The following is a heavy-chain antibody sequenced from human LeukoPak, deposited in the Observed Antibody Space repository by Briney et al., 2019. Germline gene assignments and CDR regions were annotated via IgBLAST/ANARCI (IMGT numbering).Heavy chain of an antibody. Sequence: PSETLSLTCTVSGGSISSSSYYWGWIRQPPGKGLEWIGEIYHSGSTNYNPSLKSRVTISVDKSKNQFSLKLSSVTAADTAVYYCARGIAVAGTTTFDYWGQGTLVTVSS. CDR3: ARGIAVAGTTTFDY. J-gene: IGHJ4*02. CDR2: IYHSGST. D-gene: IGHD6-19*01. V-gene: IGHV4-39*07. CDR1: GGSISSSSYY.